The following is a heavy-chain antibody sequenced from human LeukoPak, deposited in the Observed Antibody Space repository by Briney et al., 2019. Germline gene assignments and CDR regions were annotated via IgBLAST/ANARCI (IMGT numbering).Heavy chain of an antibody. Sequence: SQTLSLTRAISADIVSSNSAALHWVRQSPSRGLEWLGRTYYRSRWYNDYAVSVKSRITINPDTSKNQFSLQLNSVTPEDTAVYYCARDTFMVWGGGTTLGNSFDPWGQGTLVTVSS. CDR2: TYYRSRWYN. D-gene: IGHD3-10*01. CDR1: ADIVSSNSAA. J-gene: IGHJ5*02. V-gene: IGHV6-1*01. CDR3: ARDTFMVWGGGTTLGNSFDP.